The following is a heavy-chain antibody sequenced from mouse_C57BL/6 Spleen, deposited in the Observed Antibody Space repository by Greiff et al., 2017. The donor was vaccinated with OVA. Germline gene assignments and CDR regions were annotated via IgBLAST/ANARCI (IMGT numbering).Heavy chain of an antibody. J-gene: IGHJ2*01. D-gene: IGHD1-1*01. Sequence: QVQLQQSGAELVKPGASVKLSCKASGYTFTSYWMQWVKQRPGQGLEWIGEIDPSDSYTNYNQKFKGKATLTVDTSSSTAYMQLSSLTSEDSAVYYCARGPNYYGSSPHYFDYWGQGTTLTVSS. CDR2: IDPSDSYT. CDR3: ARGPNYYGSSPHYFDY. V-gene: IGHV1-50*01. CDR1: GYTFTSYW.